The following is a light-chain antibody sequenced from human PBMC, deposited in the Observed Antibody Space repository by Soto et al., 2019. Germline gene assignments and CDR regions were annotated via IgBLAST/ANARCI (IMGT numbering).Light chain of an antibody. Sequence: DIQMTQTPSTLSASVGDSVTITCRASQTISSWLAWYQQKPGKAPNLLIYAASSLQSGVPSRFSGSGSGTDFTLTISSLQRDDFAIYYCPQYNPYSRTFGQGTKVDIK. CDR3: PQYNPYSRT. V-gene: IGKV1-5*01. CDR1: QTISSW. J-gene: IGKJ1*01. CDR2: AAS.